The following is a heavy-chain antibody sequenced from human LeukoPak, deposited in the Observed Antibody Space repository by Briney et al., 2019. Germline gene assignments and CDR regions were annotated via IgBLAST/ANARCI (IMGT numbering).Heavy chain of an antibody. D-gene: IGHD3-22*01. J-gene: IGHJ3*02. V-gene: IGHV4-39*07. CDR2: IDYNEIT. Sequence: SETLSLTCTVSGGSISSSNYYWGWLRQPPGKGLEWIGNIDYNEITYYNPSLKSRVTISVDTSKTRLSLKLTSVTAADTAVYYCARDRAYYYDSSGYHGAFDIWGQGTLVTVSS. CDR1: GGSISSSNYY. CDR3: ARDRAYYYDSSGYHGAFDI.